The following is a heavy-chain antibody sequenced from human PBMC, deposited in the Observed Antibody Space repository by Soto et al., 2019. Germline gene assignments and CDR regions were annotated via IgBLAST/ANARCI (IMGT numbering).Heavy chain of an antibody. V-gene: IGHV1-69*01. Sequence: QVQLVQSGAEVKKPGFSVKVSCKASGGTFSSYAISWVRQAPGQGLEWMGGIIPIFGTANYAQKFQGRVTITADESTRTAYMELSSLRSEDTAVYYCERALNDFQGSTIGRFDYWGQGTLVTVSS. CDR1: GGTFSSYA. J-gene: IGHJ4*02. D-gene: IGHD1-1*01. CDR2: IIPIFGTA. CDR3: ERALNDFQGSTIGRFDY.